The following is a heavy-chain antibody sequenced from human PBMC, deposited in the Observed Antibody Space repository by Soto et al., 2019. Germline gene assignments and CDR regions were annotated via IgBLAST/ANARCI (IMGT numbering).Heavy chain of an antibody. CDR2: IRFSVSDT. D-gene: IGHD6-19*01. CDR1: GFTFSNYV. Sequence: EVQLLESGGGLVQPGGSLRLSCAASGFTFSNYVMTWLRQAPGKGLEWVSSIRFSVSDTFYADSVKGRFTVSRDNSKNTLFLQMNSLRAEDTAVYYCAKTDKFNSGSSGWANRFAYWGQGTLVTVSS. J-gene: IGHJ4*02. CDR3: AKTDKFNSGSSGWANRFAY. V-gene: IGHV3-23*01.